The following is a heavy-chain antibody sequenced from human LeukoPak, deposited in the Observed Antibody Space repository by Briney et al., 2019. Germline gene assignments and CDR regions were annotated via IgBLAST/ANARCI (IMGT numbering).Heavy chain of an antibody. CDR1: GFTFSDYY. CDR2: ISSSSSYT. Sequence: PGGSLRLSCAASGFTFSDYYMSWIRQAPGKGLEWVSYISSSSSYTNYADSVEGRFTISRDNAKNSLYLQMNSLRAEDTAVYYCARDHPTPDYWGQGTLVTVSS. J-gene: IGHJ4*02. D-gene: IGHD2-15*01. V-gene: IGHV3-11*05. CDR3: ARDHPTPDY.